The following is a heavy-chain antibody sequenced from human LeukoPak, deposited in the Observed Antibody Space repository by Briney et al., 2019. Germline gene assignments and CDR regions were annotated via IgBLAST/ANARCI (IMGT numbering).Heavy chain of an antibody. J-gene: IGHJ4*02. CDR3: AKALHGSGLNLFDY. Sequence: GGSLRLSCAASGFTVSSNYMSWVRQAPGKGPEWVSVTYSGGSTYYADSVKGRFTISRDSSKNTLYLQMNSLRAEDTAVYYCAKALHGSGLNLFDYRGQGTLVTVSS. CDR1: GFTVSSNY. V-gene: IGHV3-66*01. CDR2: TYSGGST. D-gene: IGHD3-10*01.